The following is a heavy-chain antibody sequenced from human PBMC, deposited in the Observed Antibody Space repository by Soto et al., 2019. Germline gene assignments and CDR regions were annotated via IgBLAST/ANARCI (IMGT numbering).Heavy chain of an antibody. J-gene: IGHJ5*02. CDR2: ISGSGGST. Sequence: PGGSLRLSCAASGFTFSSYAMSWVRQAPGKGLEWVSAISGSGGSTYYADSVKGRFTISRDNSKNTLYLQMNSLRAEDTAVYYCAKEPWGRKFGVNWFDPWGQGTLVTVSS. CDR3: AKEPWGRKFGVNWFDP. D-gene: IGHD3-16*01. CDR1: GFTFSSYA. V-gene: IGHV3-23*01.